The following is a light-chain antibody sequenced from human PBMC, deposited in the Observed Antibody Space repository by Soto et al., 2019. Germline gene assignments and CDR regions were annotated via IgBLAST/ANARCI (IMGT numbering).Light chain of an antibody. CDR3: CSYAGSYSWV. V-gene: IGLV2-11*01. CDR1: SSAVGGYNY. CDR2: DVS. J-gene: IGLJ3*02. Sequence: QSALTQPRSVSGSPGQSVTISCTGTSSAVGGYNYVSWYQQHPGKAPKLMIYDVSKRPSGVPDRFSGSKSGNTASLTISGLQAEDEADYYCCSYAGSYSWVFGGGTKVTVL.